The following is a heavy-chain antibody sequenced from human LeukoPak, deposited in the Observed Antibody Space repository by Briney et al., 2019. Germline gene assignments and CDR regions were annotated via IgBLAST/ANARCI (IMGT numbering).Heavy chain of an antibody. J-gene: IGHJ2*01. V-gene: IGHV3-48*01. CDR1: GFTFNSQS. D-gene: IGHD2-2*01. Sequence: PGGSLRLSCAVSGFTFNSQSMNWVRQAPGKGPEWVSYIDSSSSTIYYADSVKGRFTISRDNAKNLLYLQMNSLRAGDTAVYFCAKTGRYQLSFDLWGRGTLVTVSS. CDR3: AKTGRYQLSFDL. CDR2: IDSSSSTI.